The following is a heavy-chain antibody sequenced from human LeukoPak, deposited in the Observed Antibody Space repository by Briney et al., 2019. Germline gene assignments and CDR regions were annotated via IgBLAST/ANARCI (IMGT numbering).Heavy chain of an antibody. J-gene: IGHJ4*02. D-gene: IGHD5-12*01. CDR1: GGSFSGYY. Sequence: SETLSLTCAVYGGSFSGYYWSWIRQPPGMGLEWIGEINHSGSTNYNPSLKSRVTISVDTSKNQFSLKLSSVTAADTAVYYCARGGYSGYLTYWGQGTLVTVSS. CDR3: ARGGYSGYLTY. CDR2: INHSGST. V-gene: IGHV4-34*01.